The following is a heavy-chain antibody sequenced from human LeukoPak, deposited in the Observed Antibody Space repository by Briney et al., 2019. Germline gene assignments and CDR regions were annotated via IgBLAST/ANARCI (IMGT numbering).Heavy chain of an antibody. Sequence: ASVKVSCKASGFIFSNYGINWVRQAPGQGLEWMGWISAYNNNTNYAQKLQGRVTMSTDTFTNTAYMELRSLRSDDTAVYYCARGFPSGKQWLTNWGQGTLVTVSS. CDR1: GFIFSNYG. J-gene: IGHJ4*02. CDR2: ISAYNNNT. CDR3: ARGFPSGKQWLTN. V-gene: IGHV1-18*01. D-gene: IGHD6-19*01.